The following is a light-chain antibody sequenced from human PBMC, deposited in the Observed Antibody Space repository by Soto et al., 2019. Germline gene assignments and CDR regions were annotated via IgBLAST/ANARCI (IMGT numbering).Light chain of an antibody. CDR3: CSYEGTYTSSV. CDR1: SSNVGGYNY. J-gene: IGLJ1*01. Sequence: QSVLTQPRSVSGSPGQSVTISCTGTSSNVGGYNYVSWYQQYPGKVPKLLIYDVTKRPSGVPDRFSGSKSGNTASLTISGLQAEDEADYYCCSYEGTYTSSVFGTGTKVTVL. V-gene: IGLV2-11*01. CDR2: DVT.